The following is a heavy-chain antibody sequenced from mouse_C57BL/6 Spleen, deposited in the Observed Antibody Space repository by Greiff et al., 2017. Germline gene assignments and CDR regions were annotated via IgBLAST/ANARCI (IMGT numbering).Heavy chain of an antibody. CDR3: TRAFDY. V-gene: IGHV1-15*01. CDR1: GYTFTDYE. CDR2: IDPETGGT. Sequence: QVQLQQPGAELVMPGASVKLSCKASGYTFTDYEMHWVKQTPVHGLEWIGAIDPETGGTAYNQKFKGKAILTADKSSSTAYMELRSLTSEDSAVYYCTRAFDYWGQGTTLTVSS. J-gene: IGHJ2*01.